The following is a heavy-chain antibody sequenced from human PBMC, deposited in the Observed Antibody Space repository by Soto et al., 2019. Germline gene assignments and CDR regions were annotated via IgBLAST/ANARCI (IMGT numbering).Heavy chain of an antibody. V-gene: IGHV1-46*01. D-gene: IGHD2-15*01. CDR3: ARDRVDCSGGNCWRSVEDT. Sequence: ASVKVSCKASGYTFTIYYMHWVRQAPGQGLEWMGIIDPSGGGTSYAQKFQGRLTMTRDTSTSTVYMELSSLRSEDTAVYYCARDRVDCSGGNCWRSVEDTWGQGTLVTVSS. J-gene: IGHJ5*02. CDR2: IDPSGGGT. CDR1: GYTFTIYY.